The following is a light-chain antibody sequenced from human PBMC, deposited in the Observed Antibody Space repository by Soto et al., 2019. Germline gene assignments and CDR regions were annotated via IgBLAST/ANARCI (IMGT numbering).Light chain of an antibody. Sequence: SYELTQPPSVSVAPGQTARITCGGTNIGRKSVHWYQQKPGQAPVVVVYDDRDRPSGIPERFSGSNSGNTAARTISRVEAGDEADYYCQLWDSNSDHVGVGGGTKLTVL. CDR1: NIGRKS. CDR2: DDR. J-gene: IGLJ2*01. V-gene: IGLV3-21*02. CDR3: QLWDSNSDHVG.